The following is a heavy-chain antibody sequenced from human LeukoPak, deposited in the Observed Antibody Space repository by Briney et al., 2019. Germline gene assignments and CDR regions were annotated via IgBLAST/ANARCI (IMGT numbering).Heavy chain of an antibody. D-gene: IGHD1-26*01. CDR2: ISASGVTS. Sequence: HPGGSLRLSCAASGFTFSSYAMAWVRQAPGKGLEWVSSISASGVTSYYADSVKGRFTISRDNSQNTLYLQMNGLRAEDTAIYYCATREAFYYYAMDVWGPGTTVTVSS. CDR3: ATREAFYYYAMDV. CDR1: GFTFSSYA. V-gene: IGHV3-23*01. J-gene: IGHJ6*02.